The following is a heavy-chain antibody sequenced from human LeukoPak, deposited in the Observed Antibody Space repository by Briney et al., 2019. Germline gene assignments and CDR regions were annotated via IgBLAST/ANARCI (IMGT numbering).Heavy chain of an antibody. CDR1: GYSFTSYW. CDR2: IYPGDSDT. Sequence: PGESLKISCKGSGYSFTSYWIGWVRQMPGKGLEWMGIIYPGDSDTRYSPSFQGQVTISADKSISTAYLQWSSLKASDTAMYYCARPIGTITMVQGVIRRSGWFDPWGQGTLVTVSS. D-gene: IGHD3-10*01. CDR3: ARPIGTITMVQGVIRRSGWFDP. V-gene: IGHV5-51*01. J-gene: IGHJ5*02.